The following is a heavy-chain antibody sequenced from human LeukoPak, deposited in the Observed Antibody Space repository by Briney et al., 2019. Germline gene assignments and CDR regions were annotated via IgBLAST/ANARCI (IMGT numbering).Heavy chain of an antibody. V-gene: IGHV3-48*03. CDR3: ARHNAIPGYYYYYMDV. CDR2: ISSSGSTI. Sequence: PGGSLRLSCTASGFTFSSYEMNWVRQAPGKGLEWVSYISSSGSTIYYADSVKGRFTISRDNAKNSLYLQMNSLRAEDTAVYYCARHNAIPGYYYYYMDVWGKGTTVTVSS. J-gene: IGHJ6*03. D-gene: IGHD2-8*01. CDR1: GFTFSSYE.